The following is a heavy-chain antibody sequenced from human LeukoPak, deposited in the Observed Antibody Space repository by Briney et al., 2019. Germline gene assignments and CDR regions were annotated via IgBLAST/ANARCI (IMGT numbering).Heavy chain of an antibody. V-gene: IGHV3-64D*06. CDR3: VKDAYSSGSYFDC. J-gene: IGHJ4*02. CDR2: IRSDGGTT. CDR1: GFTFSSYA. D-gene: IGHD6-19*01. Sequence: GGSLRLSCAASGFTFSSYAMSWVRQAPGKGLESVSAIRSDGGTTYYADSVKGRFTISRDNSKNTLYLHVSSLRPEDTAVYYCVKDAYSSGSYFDCWGRGTLVTVSS.